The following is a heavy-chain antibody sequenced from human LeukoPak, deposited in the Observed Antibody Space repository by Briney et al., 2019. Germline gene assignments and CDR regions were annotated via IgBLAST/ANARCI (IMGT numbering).Heavy chain of an antibody. CDR1: GDSISSHY. V-gene: IGHV4-59*11. D-gene: IGHD2/OR15-2a*01. Sequence: SETLSLTCTVSGDSISSHYWSWIRQPPGQGRDWMGFFIEVGSTNYKFSFESRVTISVDTSKNQFSLKLWSVTAADTAVYYCARVLQNYYHLDVWGTGTTVTDCS. CDR2: FIEVGST. CDR3: ARVLQNYYHLDV. J-gene: IGHJ6*03.